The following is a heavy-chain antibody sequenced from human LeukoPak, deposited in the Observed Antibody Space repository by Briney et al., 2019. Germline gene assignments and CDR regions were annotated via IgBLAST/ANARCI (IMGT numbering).Heavy chain of an antibody. CDR1: GYTFTSYG. J-gene: IGHJ5*02. D-gene: IGHD3-22*01. V-gene: IGHV1-18*01. Sequence: GASVKVSFKASGYTFTSYGISWVRQAPGQGLEWMGWISAYNGNTNYAQKLQGRVTMTTDTSTSTAYMELRSLRSDDTAVYYCARVMDYYDSHWFDPWGQGTLVTVSS. CDR3: ARVMDYYDSHWFDP. CDR2: ISAYNGNT.